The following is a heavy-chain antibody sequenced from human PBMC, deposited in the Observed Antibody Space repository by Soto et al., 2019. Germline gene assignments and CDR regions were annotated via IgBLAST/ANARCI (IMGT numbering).Heavy chain of an antibody. CDR2: ISYDGSNK. J-gene: IGHJ6*01. V-gene: IGHV3-30*03. CDR1: GFTFSSYG. CDR3: GSTADYYYGIDV. Sequence: HPGGSLRLSCAASGFTFSSYGMHWVRQAPGKGLEWVAVISYDGSNKYYADSVKGRFTISRNNSKNTLYLQMNSLRAEDTAVYYCGSTADYYYGIDVWGQGTTVNVSS.